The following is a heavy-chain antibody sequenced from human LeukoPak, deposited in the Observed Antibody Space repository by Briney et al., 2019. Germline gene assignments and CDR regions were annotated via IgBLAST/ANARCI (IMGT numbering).Heavy chain of an antibody. CDR3: ARAAAYCLDL. J-gene: IGHJ5*02. V-gene: IGHV4-4*02. CDR2: IHESGPT. CDR1: GFTFSNYW. Sequence: GSLRLSCAASGFTFSNYWMSWVRQPPGEGLEWIGEIHESGPTNYNPSLKSRVTISLDKSRNQFSLNLYSVTAADTAVYYCARAAAYCLDLWGQGTLVTVSS. D-gene: IGHD2-21*01.